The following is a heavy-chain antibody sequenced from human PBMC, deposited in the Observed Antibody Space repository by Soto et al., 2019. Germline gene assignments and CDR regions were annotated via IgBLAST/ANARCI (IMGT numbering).Heavy chain of an antibody. D-gene: IGHD1-7*01. Sequence: TLSLTCAVSGDSVSNNGDAWNWIRQSPSRGLEWLGRTYYRSKWYNDYAESVKSRITINPDTSKNQFSLQLNSVTPEDTAVYYCARDPPNYHSAFDYWGQGTLVTVSS. V-gene: IGHV6-1*01. CDR2: TYYRSKWYN. CDR3: ARDPPNYHSAFDY. J-gene: IGHJ4*02. CDR1: GDSVSNNGDA.